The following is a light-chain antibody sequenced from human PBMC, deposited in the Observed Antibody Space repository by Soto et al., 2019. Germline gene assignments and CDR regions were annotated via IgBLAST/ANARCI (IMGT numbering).Light chain of an antibody. CDR1: QDIRDD. J-gene: IGKJ1*01. CDR2: GAS. CDR3: LQHTTFPWT. V-gene: IGKV1-17*01. Sequence: DIQMTQSPSSLSASIGDRVTITCRASQDIRDDLGWYQQKPGQAPKRLIFGASSLQSGVPSRFSGSGSGTEFSLTISSLQPEDFATYYCLQHTTFPWTFGQGTKVEVK.